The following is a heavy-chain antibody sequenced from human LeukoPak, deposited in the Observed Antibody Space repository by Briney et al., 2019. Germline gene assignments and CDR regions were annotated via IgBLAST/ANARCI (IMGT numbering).Heavy chain of an antibody. CDR1: ANTFTNYY. J-gene: IGHJ4*02. CDR3: AREKPGSGGFEY. Sequence: EASVKVSCKASANTFTNYYMHWVRQAPGQGLEWMGIIRPNSGATSYAQPFQGRVTMTTDTSTSTVYMELKNLKSDDTAVYSCAREKPGSGGFEYLGQGTLVTVSS. V-gene: IGHV1-46*01. D-gene: IGHD1-14*01. CDR2: IRPNSGAT.